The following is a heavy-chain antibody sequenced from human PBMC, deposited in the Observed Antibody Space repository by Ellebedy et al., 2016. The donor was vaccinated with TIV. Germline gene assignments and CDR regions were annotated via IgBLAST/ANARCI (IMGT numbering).Heavy chain of an antibody. V-gene: IGHV3-23*01. CDR3: AKGYKKWPYYGMDV. D-gene: IGHD1-14*01. CDR1: GFSFYNYA. CDR2: IRGTGVST. J-gene: IGHJ6*02. Sequence: GESLKISCTASGFSFYNYAMNWVRQAPGKGLEWVSAIRGTGVSTYYADSVKGRLTISRDNSKNTVYLQMNSLRAEDTAIYYCAKGYKKWPYYGMDVWGQGTTVTVSS.